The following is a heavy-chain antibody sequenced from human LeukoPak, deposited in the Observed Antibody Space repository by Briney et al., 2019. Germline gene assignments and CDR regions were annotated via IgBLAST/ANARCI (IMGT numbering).Heavy chain of an antibody. CDR2: INSDGSST. D-gene: IGHD4-17*01. CDR1: GFTFSSYW. J-gene: IGHJ4*02. Sequence: GGSLRLSCAASGFTFSSYWMHWVRQAPGKGLVWVSHINSDGSSTSHADSVKGRFTISRDNAKSTLYLQMNSLRAEDTAVYYCARVYGDFKYYFDYWGQGTLVTVSS. V-gene: IGHV3-74*01. CDR3: ARVYGDFKYYFDY.